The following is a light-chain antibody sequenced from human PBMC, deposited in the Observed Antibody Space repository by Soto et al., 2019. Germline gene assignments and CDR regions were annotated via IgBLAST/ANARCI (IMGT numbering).Light chain of an antibody. J-gene: IGKJ4*01. CDR1: QSVNIN. Sequence: EIVMTQSPATLSVSPGERATLSCRASQSVNINLAWYQQKPGQAPRLLIYDTSNGATGIPARFSGSGSGTDFTLTISSLESEDSGIYYCQQRHNWLTFGGGTKVDIK. V-gene: IGKV3-11*01. CDR2: DTS. CDR3: QQRHNWLT.